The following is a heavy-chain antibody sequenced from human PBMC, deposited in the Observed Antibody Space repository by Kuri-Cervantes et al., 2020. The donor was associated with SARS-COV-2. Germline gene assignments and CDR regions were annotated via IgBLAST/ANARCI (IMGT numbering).Heavy chain of an antibody. CDR1: GFNFSRTD. Sequence: LSLTCAASGFNFSRTDMHWVRLAQGKGLEWVAVISHDGKNKKCIASGKGRFTISRDNSQNTLYLHMKSLRSEDTAMYYCAKDRVGVQDFWGQGTLVTVSS. CDR3: AKDRVGVQDF. CDR2: ISHDGKNK. V-gene: IGHV3-30*18. J-gene: IGHJ4*02. D-gene: IGHD2-21*01.